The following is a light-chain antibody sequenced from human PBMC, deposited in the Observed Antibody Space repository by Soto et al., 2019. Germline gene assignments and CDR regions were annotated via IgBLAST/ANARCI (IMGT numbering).Light chain of an antibody. CDR1: QYISNS. CDR3: QQYDNLPIT. CDR2: DAC. J-gene: IGKJ5*01. Sequence: DIQMTQSPSSLSASVGDRVTITCQASQYISNSLNWYQQKPGKAPKVLIYDACNLETGVPSRFSGSKSGTDFTFTISSLQPEDIATYYCQQYDNLPITFGQGTRLEIK. V-gene: IGKV1-33*01.